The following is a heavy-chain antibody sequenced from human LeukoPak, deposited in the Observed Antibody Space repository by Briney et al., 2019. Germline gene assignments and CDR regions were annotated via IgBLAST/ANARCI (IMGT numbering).Heavy chain of an antibody. CDR3: AKSYLWFGELSHFDY. D-gene: IGHD3-10*01. CDR2: MYSGGRI. V-gene: IGHV3-66*02. CDR1: RFTVSANY. J-gene: IGHJ4*02. Sequence: GGSLRLSCTASRFTVSANYMSWVRQAPGKGLEWVSGMYSGGRIDYADSVKGRFTISRDNSKNTLYLQMNSLRAEDTAVYYCAKSYLWFGELSHFDYWGQGTLVTVSS.